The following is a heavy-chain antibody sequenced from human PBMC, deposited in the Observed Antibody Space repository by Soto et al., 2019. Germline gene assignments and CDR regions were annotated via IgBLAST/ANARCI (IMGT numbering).Heavy chain of an antibody. J-gene: IGHJ5*02. Sequence: QLLESGPGLVKPSETLSLTCTVSGGSISSSSYYWGWIRQPPGKGLEWIGSIYYSGSTYYNPSLKSRVTISVDTSKNQFSLKLSSVTAADTAVYYCARAMGHDYIWGSYRSWFDPWGQGTLVTVSS. D-gene: IGHD3-16*02. CDR2: IYYSGST. CDR1: GGSISSSSYY. CDR3: ARAMGHDYIWGSYRSWFDP. V-gene: IGHV4-39*01.